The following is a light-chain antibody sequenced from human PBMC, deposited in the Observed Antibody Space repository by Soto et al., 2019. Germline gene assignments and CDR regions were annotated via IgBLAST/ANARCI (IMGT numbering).Light chain of an antibody. J-gene: IGLJ2*01. CDR3: SSYTSSSTLL. CDR2: EVS. CDR1: TGAVTSGHY. Sequence: QAVVTQEPSLTVSPGGTVTLTCGSSTGAVTSGHYPYWFQQKPGQAPRTLIYEVSNRPSGVSNRFSGSKSGNTASLTISGLQAEVEADYYCSSYTSSSTLLFGGGTKLTVL. V-gene: IGLV7-46*01.